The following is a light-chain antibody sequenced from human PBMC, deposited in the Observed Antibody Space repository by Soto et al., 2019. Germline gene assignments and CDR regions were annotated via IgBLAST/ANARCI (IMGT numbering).Light chain of an antibody. CDR1: QSIRYW. CDR2: DAS. J-gene: IGKJ1*01. Sequence: DIQMTQSPSPLSASVGDRVTITCRASQSIRYWVAWYEHKRGKASKLLIYDASTLESGVTTRFSGSGSGTEVTLTISSLHPDDFATYYCQQYNILSTFGQGTKVEI. CDR3: QQYNILST. V-gene: IGKV1-5*01.